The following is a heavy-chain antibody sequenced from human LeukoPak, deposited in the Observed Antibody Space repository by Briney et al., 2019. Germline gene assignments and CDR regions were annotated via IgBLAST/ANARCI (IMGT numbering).Heavy chain of an antibody. CDR3: ARRNYDDDGYYFDY. D-gene: IGHD4-17*01. CDR2: IYAGDSDT. CDR1: GYSFSSYW. Sequence: GESLKISCKGSGYSFSSYWIGWVRQMPGKGLEWMGIIYAGDSDTRISPSFQGQVTISADKSISTAYLHWSGLEAADTAMYYCARRNYDDDGYYFDYWGQGTLVTLSA. V-gene: IGHV5-51*01. J-gene: IGHJ4*02.